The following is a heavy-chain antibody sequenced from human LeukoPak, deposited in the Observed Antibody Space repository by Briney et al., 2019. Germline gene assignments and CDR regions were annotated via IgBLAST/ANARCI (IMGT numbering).Heavy chain of an antibody. Sequence: SETLSLTCTVSGGSISSYYWSWIRQPPGKGLEWIGNIYYTGSTSYNPSLKSRITISLDTSKNHFSLKLTSVTAADTAVYYCARHYDSGTYPLDYWGQGTLVTASA. CDR1: GGSISSYY. J-gene: IGHJ4*02. V-gene: IGHV4-59*01. D-gene: IGHD3-10*01. CDR2: IYYTGST. CDR3: ARHYDSGTYPLDY.